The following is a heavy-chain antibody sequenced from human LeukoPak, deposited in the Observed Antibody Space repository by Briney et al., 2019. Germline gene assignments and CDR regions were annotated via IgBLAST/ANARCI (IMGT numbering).Heavy chain of an antibody. J-gene: IGHJ6*03. Sequence: GASVKVSCKASGYTFTSYDINWVRQAPGQGLEWMGRINPNSGGTNYAQKFQGRVTMTRDTSISTAYMELSRLRSDDTAVYYCARDRARRDGYNYAKAGYYMDVWGKGTTVTVSS. CDR2: INPNSGGT. CDR3: ARDRARRDGYNYAKAGYYMDV. CDR1: GYTFTSYD. V-gene: IGHV1-2*06. D-gene: IGHD5-24*01.